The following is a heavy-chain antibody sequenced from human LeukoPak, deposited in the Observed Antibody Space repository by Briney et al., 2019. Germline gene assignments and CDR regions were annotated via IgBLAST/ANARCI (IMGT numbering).Heavy chain of an antibody. CDR3: ARFSGYDDTGHHYLDN. Sequence: SDTLSLTCSVSGDSISPHYWSWIRQPPENGLEWIGYIHYTGNTNHNPSLKSRVTISVDTSTNQLSLRLSSVTAADTAVYYCARFSGYDDTGHHYLDNWGQGTLVAVSS. J-gene: IGHJ4*02. D-gene: IGHD3-22*01. CDR1: GDSISPHY. CDR2: IHYTGNT. V-gene: IGHV4-59*08.